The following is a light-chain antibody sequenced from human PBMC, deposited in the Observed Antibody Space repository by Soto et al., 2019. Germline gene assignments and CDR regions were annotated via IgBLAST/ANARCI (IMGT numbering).Light chain of an antibody. CDR2: NNN. V-gene: IGLV1-44*01. CDR3: AAWDDSLNGYV. Sequence: QAVVTQPPSASGTPGQRVTISCSGSGSNIGRNSVSWYQQLPGAAPKLLIYNNNQRPSGVPDRFSGSKSGASGFLAISGLQSGDAADYYCAAWDDSLNGYVFGSGTKVTVL. J-gene: IGLJ1*01. CDR1: GSNIGRNS.